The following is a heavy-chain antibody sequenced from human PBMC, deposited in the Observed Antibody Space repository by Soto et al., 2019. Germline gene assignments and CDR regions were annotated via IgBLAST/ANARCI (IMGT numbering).Heavy chain of an antibody. CDR3: AKARASGGVVAANRGFDY. D-gene: IGHD2-15*01. V-gene: IGHV3-23*01. CDR2: ISGSGGST. CDR1: GFTFSSYA. Sequence: EVQLLESGGGLVQPGGSLRLSCAASGFTFSSYAMSWVRQAPGKGLEWVSAISGSGGSTYYADSVKGRFTISRDNSKNTLYLQMNSLRAEDTAVYYCAKARASGGVVAANRGFDYWGQGTLVTVSS. J-gene: IGHJ4*02.